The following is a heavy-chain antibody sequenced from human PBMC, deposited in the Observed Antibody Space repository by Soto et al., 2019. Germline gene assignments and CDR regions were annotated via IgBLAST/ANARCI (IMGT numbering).Heavy chain of an antibody. Sequence: EVQLVESGGGLVQPGGSLRLSCAASGFTFSTYWMSWVRQAPGKGLEWVANIKPDGSQKWYVDSVKGRFTISRDNAKNSLYLQMISLRDDDTAMYYCARGDYYDISGPFSDAFDIWGQGTMVTVSS. CDR1: GFTFSTYW. J-gene: IGHJ3*02. CDR2: IKPDGSQK. V-gene: IGHV3-7*04. CDR3: ARGDYYDISGPFSDAFDI. D-gene: IGHD3-22*01.